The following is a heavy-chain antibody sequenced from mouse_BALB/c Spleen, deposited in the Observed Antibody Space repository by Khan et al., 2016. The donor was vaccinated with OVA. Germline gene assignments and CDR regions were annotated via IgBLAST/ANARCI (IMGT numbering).Heavy chain of an antibody. CDR2: ITNGGGSP. CDR1: GFTFSDYY. J-gene: IGHJ2*01. V-gene: IGHV5-12*02. CDR3: ARFTTTYFDF. Sequence: EVELVESGGGLVQPGGSLKLSCATSGFTFSDYYMYWVRQTPEKSLEWVAYITNGGGSPYYPDTVKGRFTISRDNAKNTLYLQMSRLKSEDTAMYYCARFTTTYFDFWGQGTALTVSS. D-gene: IGHD1-1*01.